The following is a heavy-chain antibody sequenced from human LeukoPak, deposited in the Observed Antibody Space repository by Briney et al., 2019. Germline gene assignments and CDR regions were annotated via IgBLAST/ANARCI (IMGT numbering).Heavy chain of an antibody. CDR3: ASWEVPALMPQDY. Sequence: GGSLRLSCAASGFSFSRMHWVRQGPGEGLVWVARINSDATIINYADSVSGRFTISRDNAKKTVYLQMNSLRVEDTAVYYCASWEVPALMPQDYWGQGTLVTVSS. CDR2: INSDATII. J-gene: IGHJ4*02. CDR1: GFSFSR. D-gene: IGHD2-2*01. V-gene: IGHV3-74*01.